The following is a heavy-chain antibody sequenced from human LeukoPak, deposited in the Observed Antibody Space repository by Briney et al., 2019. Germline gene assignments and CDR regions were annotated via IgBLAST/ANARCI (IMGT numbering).Heavy chain of an antibody. CDR1: GYTFSSYV. J-gene: IGHJ6*03. CDR2: RSAYCDNT. Sequence: GASVKVSCKASGYTFSSYVISWVRQAPGQGLEWMRSRSAYCDNTNYAQKLQGRLTMTTDTSTSKAYMELRSLRSDDTAVYYCARSGRPIYYYYMDVWGIGTTVTVSS. V-gene: IGHV1-18*01. CDR3: ARSGRPIYYYYMDV.